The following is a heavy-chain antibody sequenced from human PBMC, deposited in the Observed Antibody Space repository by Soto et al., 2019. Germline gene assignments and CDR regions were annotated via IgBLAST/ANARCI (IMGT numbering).Heavy chain of an antibody. J-gene: IGHJ1*01. V-gene: IGHV4-59*01. CDR2: IYLGGSI. CDR3: TGVYYWITPDFFAL. Sequence: PWETLALTCSVSGDSINRGYRTWVRHPLGKGLEWIGYIYLGGSINYNPSLKSRVIISVDTAQNQLSPSLRSVTAAGTAVLYCTGVYYWITPDFFALWG. D-gene: IGHD3-3*01. CDR1: GDSINRGY.